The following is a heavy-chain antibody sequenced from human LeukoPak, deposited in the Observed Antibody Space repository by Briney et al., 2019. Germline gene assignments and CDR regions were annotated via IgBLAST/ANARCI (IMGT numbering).Heavy chain of an antibody. D-gene: IGHD6-6*01. J-gene: IGHJ4*02. CDR3: ARGSLGSSSSSDCCPLDY. CDR2: ISYDGSNK. CDR1: GFTFSSYG. V-gene: IGHV3-30*03. Sequence: GGSLRLSCAASGFTFSSYGMHWVRQAPGKGLEWVAVISYDGSNKYYADSVKGRFTISRDNSKNTLYLQMNSLRAEDTAVYYCARGSLGSSSSSDCCPLDYWGQGALVTVSS.